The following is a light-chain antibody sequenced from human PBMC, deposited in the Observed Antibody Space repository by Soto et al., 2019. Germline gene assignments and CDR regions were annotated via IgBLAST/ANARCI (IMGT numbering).Light chain of an antibody. Sequence: QSALPQPASVSGSPGQSITISCTGTSSDVGSYTLVSWYQQHPGKAPKLMIYEGSKRPSGVSNRFSGSKSGNTASLTISGLQAEDEADYYCCSDAGSSTYVFGTGTKLTV. J-gene: IGLJ1*01. CDR1: SSDVGSYTL. CDR3: CSDAGSSTYV. CDR2: EGS. V-gene: IGLV2-23*01.